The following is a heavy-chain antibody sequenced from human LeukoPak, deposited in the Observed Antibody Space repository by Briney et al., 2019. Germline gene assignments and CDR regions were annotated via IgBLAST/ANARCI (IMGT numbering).Heavy chain of an antibody. Sequence: GGSLRLSCAASGFTFSSYAMTWVRQAPGKGLEWVAVISYDGSNKYYADSVKGRFTISRDNSKNTLYLQMNSLRAEDTAVYYCAKAYGSGSPPWGFDYWGQGTLVTVSS. CDR2: ISYDGSNK. CDR3: AKAYGSGSPPWGFDY. CDR1: GFTFSSYA. J-gene: IGHJ4*02. D-gene: IGHD3-10*01. V-gene: IGHV3-30*18.